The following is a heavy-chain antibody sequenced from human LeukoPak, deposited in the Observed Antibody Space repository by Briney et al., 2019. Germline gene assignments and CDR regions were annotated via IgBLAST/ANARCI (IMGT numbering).Heavy chain of an antibody. Sequence: ASVKVSCKASGYTFTSYYMHWVRQAPGQGLEWMGIINPSGGSTSYAQKFQGRVTMTRDTSTSTVYVELSSLRSEDTAVYYCAGDPSYGYFDYWGQGTLVTVSS. J-gene: IGHJ4*03. V-gene: IGHV1-46*01. CDR3: AGDPSYGYFDY. D-gene: IGHD5-18*01. CDR2: INPSGGST. CDR1: GYTFTSYY.